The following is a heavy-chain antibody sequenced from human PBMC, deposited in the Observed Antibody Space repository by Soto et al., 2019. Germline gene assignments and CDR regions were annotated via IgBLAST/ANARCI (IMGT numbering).Heavy chain of an antibody. CDR1: GFTVSSNY. V-gene: IGHV3-53*01. CDR3: AKVRRCSSTSCSYGMDV. Sequence: EVQVVESGGGLIQAGGSLRLSCAASGFTVSSNYMSWVRQAPGKGLEWVSVIYSGGSTYYADSVKGRFTISRDSSKNTLYLQMNSLRAEDTAVYYCAKVRRCSSTSCSYGMDVWGQGTTVTVSS. D-gene: IGHD2-2*01. CDR2: IYSGGST. J-gene: IGHJ6*02.